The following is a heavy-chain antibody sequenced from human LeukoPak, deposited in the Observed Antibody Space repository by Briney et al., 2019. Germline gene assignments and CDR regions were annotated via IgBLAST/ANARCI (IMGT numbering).Heavy chain of an antibody. D-gene: IGHD4/OR15-4a*01. CDR2: IYPGDSDI. CDR3: ARRVLGTGVDY. V-gene: IGHV5-51*01. J-gene: IGHJ4*02. Sequence: GESLKISCKGSGYSFTTYWTGWVRQMPGKGLEWVGVIYPGDSDIRYSPSFQGQVTISVDKSISTAYLQWSSLKASDTAMYYCARRVLGTGVDYWGQGTLVTVSS. CDR1: GYSFTTYW.